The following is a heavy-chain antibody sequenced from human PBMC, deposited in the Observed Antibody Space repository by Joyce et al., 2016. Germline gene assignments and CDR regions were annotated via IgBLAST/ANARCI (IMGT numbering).Heavy chain of an antibody. CDR3: ARGGIVYDYSMDL. Sequence: EVQLVESGGGLVKPGGSLRISCAASGFTFSTSSMSWFRRAAGKGLEWVSAISSDSTYIFYADAVKGRCTVSRDNAKNSLYLQMNSLRAEDTAVFFCARGGIVYDYSMDLWGQGTTVTVSS. D-gene: IGHD3-22*01. CDR2: ISSDSTYI. CDR1: GFTFSTSS. J-gene: IGHJ6*02. V-gene: IGHV3-21*02.